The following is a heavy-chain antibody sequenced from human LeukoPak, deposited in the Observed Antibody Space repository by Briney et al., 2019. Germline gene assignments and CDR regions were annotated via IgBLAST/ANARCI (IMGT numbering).Heavy chain of an antibody. J-gene: IGHJ4*02. Sequence: GGSLRLSCAASGFTFSSYAMHWVRQAPGKGLEWVAVISYDGSNKYYADSVKGRFTIPRDNSKNTLYLQMNSLRAEDTAVYYCARDKPHFDYWGQGTLVTVSS. CDR1: GFTFSSYA. D-gene: IGHD1-14*01. CDR2: ISYDGSNK. CDR3: ARDKPHFDY. V-gene: IGHV3-30-3*01.